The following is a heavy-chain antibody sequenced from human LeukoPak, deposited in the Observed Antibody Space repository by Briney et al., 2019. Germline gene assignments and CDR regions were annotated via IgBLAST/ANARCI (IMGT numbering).Heavy chain of an antibody. J-gene: IGHJ4*02. D-gene: IGHD6-13*01. CDR1: GFTFSSYA. CDR3: ARDFAAAAGNYYFDY. V-gene: IGHV3-30-3*01. CDR2: ISYDGSNK. Sequence: GRSLRLSCAASGFTFSSYAMHWVRQAPGKGLEWVAVISYDGSNKYYADSVKGRFTISRDNSKNTLYLQMNSLRAEDTAVYYCARDFAAAAGNYYFDYWGQGTLVTVSS.